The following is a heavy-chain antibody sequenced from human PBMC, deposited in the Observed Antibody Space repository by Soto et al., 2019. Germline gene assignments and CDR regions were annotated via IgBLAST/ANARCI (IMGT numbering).Heavy chain of an antibody. Sequence: QVQLVQSGAEVKKPGSSVKVSCKASGGTFSSYAISWVRQAPGQGLEWMGGIIPIFGTANYAQKFQGRVTXXAXESXSTAYMELSSLRSEDTAVYYCAGGERWSLPDAFDIWGQGTMVTVSS. V-gene: IGHV1-69*12. CDR1: GGTFSSYA. CDR2: IIPIFGTA. D-gene: IGHD1-1*01. J-gene: IGHJ3*02. CDR3: AGGERWSLPDAFDI.